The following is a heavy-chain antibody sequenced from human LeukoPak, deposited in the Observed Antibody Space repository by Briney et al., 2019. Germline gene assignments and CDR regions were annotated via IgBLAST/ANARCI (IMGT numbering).Heavy chain of an antibody. CDR2: IISEGDGGAT. J-gene: IGHJ4*02. Sequence: GGSLRLSCAASGFIFRNNWMSWVRQAPGKGLEWVGRIISEGDGGATKYAAPVKGRFTISRDDSKSTLFLEMSSLKTEDTAVYYCWPESLRTSDYWGQGTLVTVSS. CDR1: GFIFRNNW. D-gene: IGHD4-17*01. CDR3: WPESLRTSDY. V-gene: IGHV3-15*01.